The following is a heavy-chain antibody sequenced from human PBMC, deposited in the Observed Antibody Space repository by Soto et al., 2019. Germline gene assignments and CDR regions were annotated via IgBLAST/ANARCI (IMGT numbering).Heavy chain of an antibody. J-gene: IGHJ6*02. Sequence: SGPTLVNPTQTLTLTCTFSGFSLSTSGMYINWIRQPPGKALEWLARIDWDDDKFYSTSLKTRLTISKDTSKNQVVLTMTNMDPVDTATYYCARAGGLLYYYYGMDVWGQGTAVTVSS. CDR1: GFSLSTSGMY. D-gene: IGHD1-26*01. V-gene: IGHV2-70*17. CDR3: ARAGGLLYYYYGMDV. CDR2: IDWDDDK.